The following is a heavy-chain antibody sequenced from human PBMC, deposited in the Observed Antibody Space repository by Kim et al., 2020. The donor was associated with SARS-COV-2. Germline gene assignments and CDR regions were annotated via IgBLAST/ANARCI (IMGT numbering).Heavy chain of an antibody. J-gene: IGHJ4*02. CDR1: GFTFSSYA. CDR2: ISGNGVNT. V-gene: IGHV3-23*01. CDR3: AKVITMYNSEDY. Sequence: GGSLRLSCAASGFTFSSYAMSWVRQAPGKGLEWVSTISGNGVNTYYADSVKGRFTISRDNSKNTLYLQMNSLRAEDTAVYYCAKVITMYNSEDYWGQGTLVTVSS. D-gene: IGHD3-3*01.